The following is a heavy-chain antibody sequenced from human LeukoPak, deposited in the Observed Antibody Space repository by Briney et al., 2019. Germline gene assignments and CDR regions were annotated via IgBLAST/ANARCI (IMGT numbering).Heavy chain of an antibody. J-gene: IGHJ4*02. CDR2: INTDGSNI. CDR3: ARDRGGSGPTTTDY. V-gene: IGHV3-74*01. Sequence: GGSLRLSCAASGFSFSRSRMHWVRQVPGKGLVWVSRINTDGSNIIYADSVKGRFTISRDNAENTLYLQMSSLRVEDTAVYYCARDRGGSGPTTTDYWGQGTLVTVAS. D-gene: IGHD6-19*01. CDR1: GFSFSRSR.